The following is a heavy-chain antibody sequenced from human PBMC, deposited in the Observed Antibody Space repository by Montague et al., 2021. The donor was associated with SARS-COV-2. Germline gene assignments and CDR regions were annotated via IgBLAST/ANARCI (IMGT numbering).Heavy chain of an antibody. CDR1: GGSISSYY. D-gene: IGHD3-10*01. CDR2: IYTSGST. J-gene: IGHJ3*02. V-gene: IGHV4-4*07. Sequence: SETLSLTCTVSGGSISSYYWSWIRQPAGKGLEWIGRIYTSGSTNXNPSLKSRATMSVDTSRNQFSLKLSSVTAADTAVYYCARDNPVLWFGETYAFDIWGQGTMVTVSS. CDR3: ARDNPVLWFGETYAFDI.